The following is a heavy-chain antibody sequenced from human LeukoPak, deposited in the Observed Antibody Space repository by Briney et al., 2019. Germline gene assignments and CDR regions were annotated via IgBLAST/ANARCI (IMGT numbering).Heavy chain of an antibody. CDR2: INPNSGGT. CDR1: GYTFTSYA. Sequence: ASVKVSCKASGYTFTSYAMHWVRQAPGQGLEWMGWINPNSGGTNYAQKFQGRVTMTRDTSISTAYMELSRLRSDDTAVYYCAGARIVGATVDIWGQGTMVTVSS. CDR3: AGARIVGATVDI. D-gene: IGHD1-26*01. V-gene: IGHV1-2*02. J-gene: IGHJ3*02.